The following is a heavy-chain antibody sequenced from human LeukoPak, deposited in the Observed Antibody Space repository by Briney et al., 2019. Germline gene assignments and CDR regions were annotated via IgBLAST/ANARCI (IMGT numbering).Heavy chain of an antibody. J-gene: IGHJ4*02. D-gene: IGHD3-10*01. CDR1: GFTFDDYA. CDR3: AKAVRGVILYYFDY. V-gene: IGHV3-9*01. Sequence: GGSLRLSCAASGFTFDDYAMHWVRQAPGKGLEWVSGISWNSGSIGYADSVKGRFTISRDNAKNSLYLQMNSLRAEDTALYYCAKAVRGVILYYFDYWGQGTLVTVSS. CDR2: ISWNSGSI.